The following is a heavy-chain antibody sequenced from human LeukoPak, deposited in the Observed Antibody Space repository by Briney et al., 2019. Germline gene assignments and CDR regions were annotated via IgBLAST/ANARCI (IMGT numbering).Heavy chain of an antibody. CDR2: IYHSGST. J-gene: IGHJ4*02. D-gene: IGHD3-3*01. V-gene: IGHV4-38-2*01. Sequence: SETLSLTCAVSGYSISSGYYWGWIRQPPGKGLEWIGSIYHSGSTYYNPSLKSRVTISVDTSKNQSSLKLSSVTAADTAVYYCARGGGYYNYWGQGTLVTVSS. CDR1: GYSISSGYY. CDR3: ARGGGYYNY.